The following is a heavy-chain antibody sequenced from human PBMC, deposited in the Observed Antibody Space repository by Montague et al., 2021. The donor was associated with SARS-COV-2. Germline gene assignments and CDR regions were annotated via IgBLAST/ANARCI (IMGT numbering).Heavy chain of an antibody. Sequence: SLRLSCAASGFTFSRHDMSWIRQAPGKGLERVSTITSDSLRIYYAESVKGRFTISRDNGRNSLYLQMDSLRTEDTAVYYCGRNFNLWGIGTLVTVSS. D-gene: IGHD5-24*01. CDR1: GFTFSRHD. J-gene: IGHJ3*01. CDR2: ITSDSLRI. V-gene: IGHV3-21*06. CDR3: GRNFNL.